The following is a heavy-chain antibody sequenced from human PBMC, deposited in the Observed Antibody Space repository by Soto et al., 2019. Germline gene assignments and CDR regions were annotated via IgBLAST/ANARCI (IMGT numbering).Heavy chain of an antibody. CDR3: ARIPRGQGRRGYSYGYYFDY. D-gene: IGHD5-18*01. CDR2: IFSNDEK. J-gene: IGHJ4*02. Sequence: QVTLKESGPVLVKPTETLTLTCTVSGFSLSNARMGVSWIRQPPGKALEWLAHIFSNDEKSYSTSLKSRLTISKDTSKSQVVLTMTNMDPVDTATYYCARIPRGQGRRGYSYGYYFDYWGQGTLVTVSS. CDR1: GFSLSNARMG. V-gene: IGHV2-26*01.